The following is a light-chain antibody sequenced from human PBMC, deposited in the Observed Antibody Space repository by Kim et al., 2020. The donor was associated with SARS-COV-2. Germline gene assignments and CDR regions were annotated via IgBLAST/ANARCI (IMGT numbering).Light chain of an antibody. CDR1: QGINNF. V-gene: IGKV1-27*01. CDR3: QKYNGAPWT. J-gene: IGKJ1*01. Sequence: DIQMTQSPSSLSASVGDRVTITCRASQGINNFVAWYQHRPGKAPRVLIYAASTLHSGVPSRFSGSGSGTDFTLTISSLQPEDVATYYCQKYNGAPWTFGQGTKVYIK. CDR2: AAS.